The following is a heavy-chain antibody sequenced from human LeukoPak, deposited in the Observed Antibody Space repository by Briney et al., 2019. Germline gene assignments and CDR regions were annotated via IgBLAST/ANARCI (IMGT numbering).Heavy chain of an antibody. J-gene: IGHJ4*02. Sequence: SVKVSCKASGGTFSSYAISWVRQAPGQGLEWMGGIIPIFGTANYAQKFQGRVTITADESTSTAYMELSSLRSEDTAVYYCAKKGGNSGYPFHYYFDYWGQGTLVTVSS. CDR3: AKKGGNSGYPFHYYFDY. CDR1: GGTFSSYA. D-gene: IGHD4-23*01. V-gene: IGHV1-69*13. CDR2: IIPIFGTA.